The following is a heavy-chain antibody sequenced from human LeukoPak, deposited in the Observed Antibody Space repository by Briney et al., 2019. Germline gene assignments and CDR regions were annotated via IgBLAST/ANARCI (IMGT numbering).Heavy chain of an antibody. V-gene: IGHV3-33*01. CDR3: ARDDRTSYGSGRGY. D-gene: IGHD3-10*01. Sequence: GGSLRLSCAASGFTFSIYGMYWVRQAPGKGLEWVAAIWYDGTNKYYGDSVKGRFTISRDNAKNSLYLQMNSLRAEDTAVYYCARDDRTSYGSGRGYWGQGTLVTVSS. CDR2: IWYDGTNK. J-gene: IGHJ4*02. CDR1: GFTFSIYG.